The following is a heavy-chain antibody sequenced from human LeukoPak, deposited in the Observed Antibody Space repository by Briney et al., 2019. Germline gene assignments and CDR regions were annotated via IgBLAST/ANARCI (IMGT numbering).Heavy chain of an antibody. V-gene: IGHV4-59*08. CDR3: ARHGPYLGRLGWFDP. Sequence: SETLSLTCTVSSGSISSYYWSWIRQPPGKGLEWIGYIYYTGSTKYNPSLKSRVTISIDTSKNQFSLNLSSVTAADTAVYYCARHGPYLGRLGWFDPWGQGTLVTVSS. CDR1: SGSISSYY. CDR2: IYYTGST. D-gene: IGHD1-26*01. J-gene: IGHJ5*02.